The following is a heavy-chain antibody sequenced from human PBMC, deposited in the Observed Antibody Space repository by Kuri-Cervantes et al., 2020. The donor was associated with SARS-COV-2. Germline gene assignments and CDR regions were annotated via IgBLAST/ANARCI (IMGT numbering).Heavy chain of an antibody. J-gene: IGHJ4*02. CDR3: AREGQHRAFDY. Sequence: GESLKISCAASGFTFSSYAMHWVRQAPGKGLEWVAVISYDGSNKYYADSVKGRFTISRDNSKNTLYLQMNSLRAEDTAVYYCAREGQHRAFDYWGQGTLVTVSS. CDR2: ISYDGSNK. CDR1: GFTFSSYA. V-gene: IGHV3-30*04. D-gene: IGHD6-13*01.